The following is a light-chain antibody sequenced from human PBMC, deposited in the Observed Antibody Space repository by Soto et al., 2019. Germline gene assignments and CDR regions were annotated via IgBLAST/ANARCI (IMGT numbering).Light chain of an antibody. J-gene: IGKJ1*01. CDR1: ENVNGH. V-gene: IGKV1-5*03. CDR2: EAS. CDR3: QQYHNWPS. Sequence: IQMTQSPNTLSASVGDSVAVTCRASENVNGHLAWYQQKPGKAPKLLIYEASILESGVPSRFSGSGFVTEFTLTITGLLPEDFVTYYCQQYHNWPSFGQGTKV.